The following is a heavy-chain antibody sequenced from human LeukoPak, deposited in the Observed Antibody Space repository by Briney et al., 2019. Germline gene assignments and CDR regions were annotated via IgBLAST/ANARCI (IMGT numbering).Heavy chain of an antibody. CDR3: ALNRGSGWYFHY. D-gene: IGHD6-19*01. CDR1: GFTFSSYW. Sequence: PGGSLRLSCAASGFTFSSYWMHWVRHAPGKGLVWVSRINSDGSSTSYADSVKGRFTISRDNAKNTLYLQMNSLRAEDTAVYYCALNRGSGWYFHYWGQGTLVTVSS. J-gene: IGHJ4*02. V-gene: IGHV3-74*01. CDR2: INSDGSST.